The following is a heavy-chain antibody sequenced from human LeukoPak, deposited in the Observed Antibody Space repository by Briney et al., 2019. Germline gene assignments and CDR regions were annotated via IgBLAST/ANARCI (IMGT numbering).Heavy chain of an antibody. J-gene: IGHJ5*02. D-gene: IGHD6-19*01. CDR1: GFTVSGNY. CDR3: ARAQWLVLGWFDP. V-gene: IGHV3-21*01. Sequence: GGSLRLSCAVSGFTVSGNYMSWVRQAPGKGLEWVSSISSSSSYIYYADSVKGRFTISRDNAKNSLYLQMNSLRAEDTAVYYCARAQWLVLGWFDPWGQGTLVTVSS. CDR2: ISSSSSYI.